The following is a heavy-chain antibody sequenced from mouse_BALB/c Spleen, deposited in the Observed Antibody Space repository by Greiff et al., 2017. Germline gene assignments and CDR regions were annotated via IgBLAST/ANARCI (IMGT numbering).Heavy chain of an antibody. V-gene: IGHV1-5*01. D-gene: IGHD1-1*01. J-gene: IGHJ2*01. Sequence: VHVKQSGTVLARPGASVKMSCKASGYSFTSYWMHWVKQRPGQGLEWIGAIYPGNSDTSYNQKFKGKAKLTAVTSASTAYMELSSLTNEDSAVYYCTREGNYYGSLYYFDYWGQGTTLTVSS. CDR2: IYPGNSDT. CDR3: TREGNYYGSLYYFDY. CDR1: GYSFTSYW.